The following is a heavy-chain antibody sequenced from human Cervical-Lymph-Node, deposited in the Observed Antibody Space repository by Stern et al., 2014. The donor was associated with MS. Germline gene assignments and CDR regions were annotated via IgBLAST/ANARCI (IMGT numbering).Heavy chain of an antibody. V-gene: IGHV1-2*06. D-gene: IGHD6-19*01. CDR3: ARGDYSSGWYLDY. CDR2: INPNSGGT. J-gene: IGHJ4*02. Sequence: VQLVESGAEVKKPGASVKVSCKASGYTITDYFMHWVRQAPGQGLEWMGRINPNSGGTDYAQKFQDRVTMTRDTPISTVYLELSRLRSDDTAVYYCARGDYSSGWYLDYWGQGILVTVSS. CDR1: GYTITDYF.